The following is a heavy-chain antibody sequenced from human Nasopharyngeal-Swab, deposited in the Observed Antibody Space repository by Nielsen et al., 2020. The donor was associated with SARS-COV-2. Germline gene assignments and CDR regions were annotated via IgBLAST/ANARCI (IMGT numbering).Heavy chain of an antibody. D-gene: IGHD6-13*01. Sequence: GGSLRLSCAASGFAFTDYSMDWVRQAPGKGLEWVSYITSSSSTRYYADSVKGRFTVSRDNAKNSLYLQMNSLRAEDTAVYYCASLSRGYWGQGTLVTVSS. J-gene: IGHJ4*02. CDR2: ITSSSSTR. CDR3: ASLSRGY. CDR1: GFAFTDYS. V-gene: IGHV3-48*01.